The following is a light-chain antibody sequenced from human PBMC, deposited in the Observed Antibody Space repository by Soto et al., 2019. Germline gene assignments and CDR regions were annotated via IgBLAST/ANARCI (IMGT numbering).Light chain of an antibody. CDR1: QSVSPY. CDR2: GAS. CDR3: QQYGSSPLVT. J-gene: IGKJ3*01. V-gene: IGKV3-20*01. Sequence: EIVLTQSPGTLSMSPGERATLSCRASQSVSPYLAWYQHKPGQAPRLLIYGASSRATGIPDRFSGSGSGTDFTLTISRLEPEDFAVYFCQQYGSSPLVTFGPGTKVDIK.